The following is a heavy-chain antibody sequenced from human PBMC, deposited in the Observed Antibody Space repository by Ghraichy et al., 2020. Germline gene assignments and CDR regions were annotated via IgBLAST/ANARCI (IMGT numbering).Heavy chain of an antibody. D-gene: IGHD3-9*01. J-gene: IGHJ6*02. Sequence: GESLNISCKGSGYSFTSYWIGWVRQMPGKGLEWMGIIYPGDSDTRYSPSFQGQVTISADKSISTAYLQWSSLKASDTAMYYCARSNYDILTGYYSAYYYYGMDVWGQGTTVTVSS. CDR3: ARSNYDILTGYYSAYYYYGMDV. CDR1: GYSFTSYW. V-gene: IGHV5-51*01. CDR2: IYPGDSDT.